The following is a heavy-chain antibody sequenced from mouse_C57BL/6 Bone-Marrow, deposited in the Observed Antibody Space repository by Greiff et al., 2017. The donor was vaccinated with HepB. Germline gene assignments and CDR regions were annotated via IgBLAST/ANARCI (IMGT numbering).Heavy chain of an antibody. J-gene: IGHJ2*01. CDR1: GFTFSDYG. Sequence: DVKLVESGGGLVKPGGSLKLSCAASGFTFSDYGMHWVRQAPEKGLEWVAYISSGSSTIYYADTVKGRFTISRDNAKNTLFLQMTSLRSEDTAMYYCARYDYDDPLFDYWGQGTTLTVSS. CDR2: ISSGSSTI. D-gene: IGHD2-4*01. CDR3: ARYDYDDPLFDY. V-gene: IGHV5-17*01.